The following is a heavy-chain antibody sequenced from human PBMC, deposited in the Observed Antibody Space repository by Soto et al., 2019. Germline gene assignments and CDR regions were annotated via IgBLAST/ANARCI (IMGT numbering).Heavy chain of an antibody. CDR2: ISAYNGNT. CDR1: GYTFTSYG. V-gene: IGHV1-18*01. D-gene: IGHD2-2*01. CDR3: ARSDCISTSCYVHWFDP. Sequence: ASVKVSCKASGYTFTSYGISWVRQAPGQGLEWMGWISAYNGNTNYAQKLQGRVTMTTDTSTSTAYMELRSLRSDDTAVYYCARSDCISTSCYVHWFDPWGQGTLVTAPQ. J-gene: IGHJ5*02.